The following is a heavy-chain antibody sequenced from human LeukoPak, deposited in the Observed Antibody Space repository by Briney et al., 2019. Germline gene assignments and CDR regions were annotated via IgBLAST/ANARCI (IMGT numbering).Heavy chain of an antibody. CDR3: ASGNWGLTSTWDFFDY. CDR1: GYTFTDYY. D-gene: IGHD7-27*01. CDR2: INPNTADT. V-gene: IGHV1-2*02. J-gene: IGHJ4*02. Sequence: ASVKVSCKASGYTFTDYYIHWVRQAPGQGLEWMGWINPNTADTDYAQKFQGRVTMTRDTSISTAYMELSTLNSDDTAVYYCASGNWGLTSTWDFFDYWGQGTLVTVSS.